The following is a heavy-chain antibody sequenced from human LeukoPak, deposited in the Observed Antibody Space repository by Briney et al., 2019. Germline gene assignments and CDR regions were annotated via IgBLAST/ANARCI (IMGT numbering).Heavy chain of an antibody. V-gene: IGHV5-51*01. CDR1: GYSFASNW. D-gene: IGHD4-23*01. Sequence: GESLKISCKGSGYSFASNWIGWVRQMPGKGLEWLGIIYPGDSDTVYSPSFGGQVTISADKSITTAFLQWGSLKATDTAMYYCARRPLSVATFDIWGQGTMVTVSS. J-gene: IGHJ3*02. CDR2: IYPGDSDT. CDR3: ARRPLSVATFDI.